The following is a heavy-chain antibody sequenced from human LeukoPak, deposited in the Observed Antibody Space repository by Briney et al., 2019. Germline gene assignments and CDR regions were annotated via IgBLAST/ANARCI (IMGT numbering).Heavy chain of an antibody. CDR1: GGSFSGYY. D-gene: IGHD1-26*01. Sequence: SETLSLTCAVYGGSFSGYYWSWIRQPPGKGLEGIGEINHSGSTNYNPSLKSRVTISVDTSKNQFSLKLSSVTAADTAVYYCARHSGSYLIDYWGQGTLVTVSS. CDR3: ARHSGSYLIDY. V-gene: IGHV4-34*01. CDR2: INHSGST. J-gene: IGHJ4*02.